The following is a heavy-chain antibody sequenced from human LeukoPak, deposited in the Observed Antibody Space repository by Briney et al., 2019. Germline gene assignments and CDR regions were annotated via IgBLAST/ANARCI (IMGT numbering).Heavy chain of an antibody. CDR1: GFTFSSYA. CDR2: ISGSGGST. CDR3: AIHPYYDSSGYPYYFDY. D-gene: IGHD3-22*01. J-gene: IGHJ4*02. V-gene: IGHV3-23*01. Sequence: EGSLRLSCAASGFTFSSYAMSWVRQAPGKGLKWVSGISGSGGSTYYADSVKGRFTISRDNSKNTLYLQMNSLRAEDTAVYYCAIHPYYDSSGYPYYFDYWGQGTLVTASS.